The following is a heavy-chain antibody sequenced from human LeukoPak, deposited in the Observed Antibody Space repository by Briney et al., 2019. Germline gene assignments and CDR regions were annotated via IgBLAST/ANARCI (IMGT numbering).Heavy chain of an antibody. J-gene: IGHJ3*02. D-gene: IGHD3-22*01. Sequence: SVKVSCKASGGTFSXYAISWVRQAPGQGXXWMGRXIXXLGIANYAQKFQGRVTITADKSTSTAYMELSSLRSEDTAVYYCARGIGNYYDSSGSHAFDIWGQGTMVTVSS. CDR2: XIXXLGIA. V-gene: IGHV1-69*04. CDR3: ARGIGNYYDSSGSHAFDI. CDR1: GGTFSXYA.